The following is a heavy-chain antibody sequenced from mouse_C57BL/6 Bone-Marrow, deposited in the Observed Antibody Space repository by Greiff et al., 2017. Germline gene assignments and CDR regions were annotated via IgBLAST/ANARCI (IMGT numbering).Heavy chain of an antibody. J-gene: IGHJ4*01. CDR1: GFTFSSYG. D-gene: IGHD2-1*01. Sequence: EVQRVESGGDLVKPGGSLQLSCAASGFTFSSYGMSWVRQTPDKRLEWVATLSSGGSYIYYPDSVKGRFTISRDNDKNTLYLQMRSLKSEDTARYYCAWESDYGNYRAMDYWGQGTSVTVSA. CDR2: LSSGGSYI. V-gene: IGHV5-6*01. CDR3: AWESDYGNYRAMDY.